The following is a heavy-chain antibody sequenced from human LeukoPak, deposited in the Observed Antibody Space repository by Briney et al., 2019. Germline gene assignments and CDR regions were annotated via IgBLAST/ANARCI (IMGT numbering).Heavy chain of an antibody. CDR3: AKLKPDYGDYYYMDV. Sequence: SVTLSLTCTVSGRSITSYFWSWIRQPPEKGLEWLGYIHYSGSSNYNPAFKRRGTISVDTSNNQFSLRQSSVTAADTAVYYCAKLKPDYGDYYYMDVWGKGTTVTVSS. J-gene: IGHJ6*03. CDR2: IHYSGSS. CDR1: GRSITSYF. D-gene: IGHD4-17*01. V-gene: IGHV4-59*01.